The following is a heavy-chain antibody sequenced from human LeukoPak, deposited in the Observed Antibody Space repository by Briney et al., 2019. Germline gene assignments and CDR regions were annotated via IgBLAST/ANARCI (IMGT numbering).Heavy chain of an antibody. Sequence: GGSLRLSCAASGFTFSSFGMNWVRQGPGKGLEWVSSITGSGETTHYADSVKGRFTISRDNSKNKLYLQMNSLRAEDTAVYYCARPWGDVSIDTWFNPWGQGTLVAVSS. V-gene: IGHV3-23*01. D-gene: IGHD3-16*01. CDR2: ITGSGETT. CDR1: GFTFSSFG. CDR3: ARPWGDVSIDTWFNP. J-gene: IGHJ5*02.